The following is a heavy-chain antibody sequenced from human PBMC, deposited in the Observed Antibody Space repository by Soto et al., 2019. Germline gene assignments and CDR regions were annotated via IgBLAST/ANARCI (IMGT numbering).Heavy chain of an antibody. D-gene: IGHD6-19*01. CDR1: GGSISSGDYY. Sequence: SETLSLTCTVSGGSISSGDYYWSWIRQPPGKGLEWIGYIYYSGSTYYNPSLKSRVTISVDTSKNQFSLKLSSVTAADTAVYYCARDECIAVAGGYYYGIDVWGQGTTVTGSS. V-gene: IGHV4-30-4*01. CDR2: IYYSGST. CDR3: ARDECIAVAGGYYYGIDV. J-gene: IGHJ6*02.